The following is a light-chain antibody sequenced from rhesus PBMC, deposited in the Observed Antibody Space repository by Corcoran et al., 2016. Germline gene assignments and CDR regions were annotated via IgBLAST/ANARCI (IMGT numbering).Light chain of an antibody. CDR3: QHGYGTPYS. CDR1: ENVNNY. Sequence: DIQMTQSPSSLSASVGDRVTITCRASENVNNYLNWYQQKPGKAPKLLIYKASTLQSGVPSRFSGSVSWTDYAFTISSLQPEDVATYYCQHGYGTPYSFGQGTKVEIK. J-gene: IGKJ2*01. CDR2: KAS. V-gene: IGKV1-74*01.